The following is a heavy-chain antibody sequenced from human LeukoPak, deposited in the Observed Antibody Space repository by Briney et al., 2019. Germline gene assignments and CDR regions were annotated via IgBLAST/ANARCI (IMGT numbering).Heavy chain of an antibody. CDR1: GFTVSSNS. D-gene: IGHD4/OR15-4a*01. J-gene: IGHJ4*02. CDR3: ARRAGAYSHPYDY. CDR2: IYSDKT. V-gene: IGHV3-53*01. Sequence: GGSLRLSCTVSGFTVSSNSMSWVRQAPGKGLEWVSFIYSDKTHYSDSVKGRFTISRDNSKDTLYLQMNSLRAEDTAVYYCARRAGAYSHPYDYWGQGTLVTVSS.